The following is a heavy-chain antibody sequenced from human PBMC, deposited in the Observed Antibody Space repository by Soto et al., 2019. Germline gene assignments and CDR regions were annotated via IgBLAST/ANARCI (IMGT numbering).Heavy chain of an antibody. J-gene: IGHJ5*02. D-gene: IGHD6-13*01. CDR1: RFTFSSYA. V-gene: IGHV3-23*01. Sequence: LRLSCAASRFTFSSYAMNWVRQAPGKGLEWVSTISGSGGNTYYADSVKGRFTISRDNSKNTLYLQMNSLRVEDTAVYYCATSGGGIAAAGYNWFDTWGQGTLVTVSS. CDR2: ISGSGGNT. CDR3: ATSGGGIAAAGYNWFDT.